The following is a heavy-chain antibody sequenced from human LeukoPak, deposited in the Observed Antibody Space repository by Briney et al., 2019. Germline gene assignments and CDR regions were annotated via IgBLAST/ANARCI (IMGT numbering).Heavy chain of an antibody. CDR2: ISSSSTDT. V-gene: IGHV3-11*06. CDR3: ARKTYYYDSGSYSKSYYFDY. Sequence: GGSLRLSCAASGFTFSDFYMSWIRQAPGKGLEWLSDISSSSTDTNYADSVKGRFTITRDNAKNSLFLQLNSLRAEDTAVYYCARKTYYYDSGSYSKSYYFDYWGQGTLVTVSS. D-gene: IGHD3-10*01. J-gene: IGHJ4*02. CDR1: GFTFSDFY.